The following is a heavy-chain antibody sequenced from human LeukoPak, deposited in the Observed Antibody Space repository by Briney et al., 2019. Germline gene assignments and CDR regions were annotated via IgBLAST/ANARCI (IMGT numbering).Heavy chain of an antibody. D-gene: IGHD3-10*01. Sequence: SETLSLTCAVSGASINSSNWWSWVRQSPGKGLEWIGEIYHSGSTNYNPSLKSRATVSVDTSKNQFSLTLSSVTAADAAVYYCARAGDYYVSGSYLGYWGQGTLVTVSS. CDR2: IYHSGST. CDR1: GASINSSNW. J-gene: IGHJ4*02. CDR3: ARAGDYYVSGSYLGY. V-gene: IGHV4-4*02.